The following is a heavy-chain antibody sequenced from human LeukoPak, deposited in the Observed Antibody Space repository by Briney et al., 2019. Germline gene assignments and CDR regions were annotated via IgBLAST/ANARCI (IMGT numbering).Heavy chain of an antibody. Sequence: ASVKASCKASGYTFTTYGISWVRQAPGHGLEWMGYISGRSDDENYADNFQGRLTMTTDTSTNTAYMELGSLTSDDTAVYYCARDWDGRTDCFDPWGQGTLVTVSS. J-gene: IGHJ5*02. V-gene: IGHV1-18*01. CDR2: ISGRSDDE. CDR3: ARDWDGRTDCFDP. D-gene: IGHD1-26*01. CDR1: GYTFTTYG.